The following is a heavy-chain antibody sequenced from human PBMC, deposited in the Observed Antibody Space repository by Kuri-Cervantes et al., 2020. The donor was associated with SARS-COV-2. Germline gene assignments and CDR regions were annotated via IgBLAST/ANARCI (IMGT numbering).Heavy chain of an antibody. CDR2: IYYSGST. V-gene: IGHV4-39*02. D-gene: IGHD6-13*01. CDR3: ARDSIAAAGTEFDY. J-gene: IGHJ4*02. Sequence: GSLRLSCTVSGGSISSSSYYWGWIRQPPGKGLEWIGSIYYSGSTYYNPSLKSRVTISVDTSKNQFSLKPSSVTAADTAVYYCARDSIAAAGTEFDYWGQGTLVTVSS. CDR1: GGSISSSSYY.